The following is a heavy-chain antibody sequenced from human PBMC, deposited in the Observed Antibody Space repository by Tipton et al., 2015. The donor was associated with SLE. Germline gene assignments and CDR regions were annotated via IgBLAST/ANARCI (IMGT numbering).Heavy chain of an antibody. Sequence: LRLSCSVSGASISSGGYYWAWVRQHPGRGLEWLAYIFYSGSTYYNPSLKSRLNISVGRSNNQFSLKLTSVTAADTAVYYCARVGAASGARYFDPWGQGMLVTVSS. V-gene: IGHV4-31*02. D-gene: IGHD3-16*01. J-gene: IGHJ5*02. CDR2: IFYSGST. CDR1: GASISSGGYY. CDR3: ARVGAASGARYFDP.